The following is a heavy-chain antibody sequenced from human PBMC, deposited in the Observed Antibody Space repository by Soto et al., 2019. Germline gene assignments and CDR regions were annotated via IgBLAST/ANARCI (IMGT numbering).Heavy chain of an antibody. CDR2: IYYNRNT. CDR1: GGSISNHY. J-gene: IGHJ4*02. CDR3: ARANWYSEY. V-gene: IGHV4-59*11. Sequence: QVQLRESGPGLVKPSETLSLTCTVSGGSISNHYWSWIRQPPGKGLEWIGYIYYNRNTNYNPSLKSRVTMSVDTSKNQLSLTCSSVTAADTAVYYCARANWYSEYWGQGTLVTVSS. D-gene: IGHD7-27*01.